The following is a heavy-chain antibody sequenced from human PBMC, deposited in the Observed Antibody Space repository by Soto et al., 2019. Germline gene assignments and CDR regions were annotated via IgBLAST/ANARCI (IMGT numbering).Heavy chain of an antibody. V-gene: IGHV3-23*01. CDR3: AKSPGGLDGYNSDYYGMDV. J-gene: IGHJ6*02. D-gene: IGHD5-12*01. CDR2: IGGSGTGGRT. CDR1: GLTFSTYA. Sequence: EVHLLESGGDLVQPGGSLRLSCTASGLTFSTYAMSWVRQAPGKWLEWVSAIGGSGTGGRTYYADSVKGRFTISRDNSKNTVYLQMNRLRADDTAVYYCAKSPGGLDGYNSDYYGMDVWGQGTTVTVSS.